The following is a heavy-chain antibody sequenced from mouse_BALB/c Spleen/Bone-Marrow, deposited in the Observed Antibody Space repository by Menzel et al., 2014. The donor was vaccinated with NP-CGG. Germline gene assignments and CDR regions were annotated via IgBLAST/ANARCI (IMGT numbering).Heavy chain of an antibody. D-gene: IGHD2-3*01. Sequence: EVKVEESGPSLVKPSQTLSLTCSVTGDSTTSGYWNWIRKFPGNKLEYMGYISYSGSTYYNPSLKSRISITRDTSKNQYYLQLNSVTTEDTATYYCASYDGYCFDYWGQGTTLTVSS. CDR3: ASYDGYCFDY. CDR1: GDSTTSGY. J-gene: IGHJ2*01. V-gene: IGHV3-8*02. CDR2: ISYSGST.